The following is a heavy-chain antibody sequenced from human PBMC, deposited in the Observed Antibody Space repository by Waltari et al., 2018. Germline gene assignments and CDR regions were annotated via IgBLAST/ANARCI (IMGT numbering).Heavy chain of an antibody. V-gene: IGHV4-38-2*01. CDR1: GYSISSGYY. J-gene: IGHJ4*02. CDR3: ARMTTVTSRQDY. CDR2: IYHSGST. Sequence: QVQLQESGPGLVKPSETLSLTCAVSGYSISSGYYWGWIRQPPGKGLEWIGSIYHSGSTYYNPAIKSRVTISVDTSKNQFSLKLSSVTAADTAVYYCARMTTVTSRQDYWGQGTLVTVSS. D-gene: IGHD4-17*01.